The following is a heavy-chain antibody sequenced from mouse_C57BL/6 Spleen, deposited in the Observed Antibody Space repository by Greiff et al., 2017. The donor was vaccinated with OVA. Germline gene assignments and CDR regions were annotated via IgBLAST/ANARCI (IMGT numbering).Heavy chain of an antibody. Sequence: VQLVESGAELARPGASVKMSCKASGYTFTSYTMHWVKQRPGQGLEWIGYINPSSGYTKYNQKFKDKATLTADKSSSTAYMQLSSLTSEDSAVYYCARGGRTVVDPCDDWGQGTTLTVS. CDR2: INPSSGYT. J-gene: IGHJ2*01. V-gene: IGHV1-4*01. CDR1: GYTFTSYT. CDR3: ARGGRTVVDPCDD. D-gene: IGHD1-1*01.